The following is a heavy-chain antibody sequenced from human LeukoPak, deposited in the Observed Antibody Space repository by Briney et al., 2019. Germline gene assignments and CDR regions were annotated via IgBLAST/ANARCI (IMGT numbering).Heavy chain of an antibody. CDR1: GFTFTSYA. CDR2: ISGSGGST. D-gene: IGHD6-19*01. Sequence: PGGSLRLSCAASGFTFTSYAMSWVRQAPGKGLEWVSTISGSGGSTNYADSVKGRFTISRDNFKDTLYLPMNSLRAEDTAVYYCAKVPVAYYFDNWGQGTLVTVSS. J-gene: IGHJ4*02. V-gene: IGHV3-23*01. CDR3: AKVPVAYYFDN.